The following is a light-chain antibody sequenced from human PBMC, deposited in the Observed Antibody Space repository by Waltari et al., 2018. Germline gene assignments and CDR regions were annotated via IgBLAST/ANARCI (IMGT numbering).Light chain of an antibody. Sequence: EIVMTQSPATLSVSPGERATLSCRASQSISSTLAWYQQKRGQAPRLLIYAASTRATGIPARFSGSGSGTEFTLTIGSQQSEDFVLYYCQQYNSWVTFGGGTKVEIK. CDR2: AAS. V-gene: IGKV3-15*01. CDR1: QSISST. CDR3: QQYNSWVT. J-gene: IGKJ4*01.